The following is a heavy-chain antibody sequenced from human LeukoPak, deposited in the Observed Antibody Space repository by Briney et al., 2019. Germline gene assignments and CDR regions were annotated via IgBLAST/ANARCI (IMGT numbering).Heavy chain of an antibody. CDR2: IRYDGSNK. Sequence: GGSLRLSCAASGLTFSSYGMHWVRQAPGKGLEWVAFIRYDGSNKYYADSVKGRFTISRDNSKNTLYLQMNSLRAEDTAVYYCATDYGGNSGSGRDYWGQGTLVTVTS. D-gene: IGHD4-23*01. J-gene: IGHJ4*02. V-gene: IGHV3-30*02. CDR1: GLTFSSYG. CDR3: ATDYGGNSGSGRDY.